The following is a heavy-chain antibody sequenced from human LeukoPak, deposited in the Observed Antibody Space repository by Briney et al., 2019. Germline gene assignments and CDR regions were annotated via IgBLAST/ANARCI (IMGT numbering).Heavy chain of an antibody. J-gene: IGHJ4*02. CDR1: GFTFSSYG. D-gene: IGHD4-17*01. Sequence: PGRSLRLSCAASGFTFSSYGMHWVRQAPGKGLEWVAVISYDGSNKYYADSVKGRFTISRGNSKNTLYLQMNSLRAEDTAVYYCAKERLITVTTPLFTYFDYWGQGTLVTVSS. CDR2: ISYDGSNK. CDR3: AKERLITVTTPLFTYFDY. V-gene: IGHV3-30*18.